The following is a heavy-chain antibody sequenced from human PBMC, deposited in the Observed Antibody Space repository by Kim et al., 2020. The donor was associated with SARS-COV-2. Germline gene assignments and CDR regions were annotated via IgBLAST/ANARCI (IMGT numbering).Heavy chain of an antibody. V-gene: IGHV3-23*01. Sequence: YDADSVKGRFTISRDNSKNTLYLQMNSLRAEDTAVYYCAKEPGGYDSKIAWGQGTMVTVSS. CDR3: AKEPGGYDSKIA. J-gene: IGHJ3*01. D-gene: IGHD3-22*01.